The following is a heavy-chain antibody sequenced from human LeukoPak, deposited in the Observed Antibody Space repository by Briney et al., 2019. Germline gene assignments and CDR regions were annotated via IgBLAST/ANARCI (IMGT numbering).Heavy chain of an antibody. CDR1: GGFINSGNYY. J-gene: IGHJ4*02. D-gene: IGHD2-21*02. CDR2: TYYNEIV. CDR3: AGISFFDSVTGSHYDN. V-gene: IGHV4-39*07. Sequence: PSETLSLNCSVSGGFINSGNYYWGWIRQPPGKGLEWIGSTYYNEIVYYNPSLKSRVTIVTDTSRNCFSLTLTSLTAADTAVYYRAGISFFDSVTGSHYDNWGQGTLVTVST.